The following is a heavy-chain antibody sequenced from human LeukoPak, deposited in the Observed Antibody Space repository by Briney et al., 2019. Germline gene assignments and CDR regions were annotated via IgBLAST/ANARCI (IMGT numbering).Heavy chain of an antibody. CDR1: GFTFSDHY. CDR2: ISNSGSLK. CDR3: AKIVEMDHFDY. V-gene: IGHV3-11*04. Sequence: GGSLRLSCAASGFTFSDHYMSWFRQAPGKGLEWVSYISNSGSLKYYADSVKGRFTISRDNSKNTLYLQMNSLRAEDTAVYYCAKIVEMDHFDYWGQGTLVTVSS. D-gene: IGHD5-24*01. J-gene: IGHJ4*02.